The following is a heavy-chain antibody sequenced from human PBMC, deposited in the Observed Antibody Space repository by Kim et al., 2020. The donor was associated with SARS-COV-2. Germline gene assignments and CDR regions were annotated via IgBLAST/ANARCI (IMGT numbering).Heavy chain of an antibody. V-gene: IGHV3-9*01. Sequence: GYADSVKGRYPTSRDNAKNSFYLQMNSLRPEDTAFYYCVKDVSAGGAGVWGRGTLVSVSS. CDR3: VKDVSAGGAGV. J-gene: IGHJ2*01. D-gene: IGHD2-15*01.